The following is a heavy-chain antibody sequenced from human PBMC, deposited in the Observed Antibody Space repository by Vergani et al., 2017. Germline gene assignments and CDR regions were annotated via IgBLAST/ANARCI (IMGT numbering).Heavy chain of an antibody. Sequence: VQLQQWGAGLLKPSETLSLTCAVYGGSFSGYYWSWIRQPPGKGLEWVSAISGSGGSTYYADSVKGRFTISRDNSKNTLYLQMNSLRAEDTAVYYCAKGRGGSYLGDYWGQGTLVTVSS. J-gene: IGHJ4*02. CDR1: GGSFSGYY. D-gene: IGHD1-26*01. CDR3: AKGRGGSYLGDY. V-gene: IGHV3-23*01. CDR2: ISGSGGST.